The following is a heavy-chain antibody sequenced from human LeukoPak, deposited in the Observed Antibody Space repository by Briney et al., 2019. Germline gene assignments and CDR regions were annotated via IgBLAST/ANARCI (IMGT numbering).Heavy chain of an antibody. D-gene: IGHD6-25*01. CDR3: AREYGSAGAFDI. J-gene: IGHJ3*02. Sequence: LICRIYTSPTTNYNPSLKSPVTMSVDTSKNQFSLKLSSVTAADTAVYYCAREYGSAGAFDIWGQGTIVTVSS. V-gene: IGHV4-4*07. CDR2: IYTSPTT.